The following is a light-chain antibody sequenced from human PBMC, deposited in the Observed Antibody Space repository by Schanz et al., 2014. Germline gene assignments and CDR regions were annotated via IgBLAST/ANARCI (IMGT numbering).Light chain of an antibody. J-gene: IGLJ3*02. Sequence: QSALTQPASVSGSPGQSITISCTGTSSDVGGYNYVSWYQHHPGKAPKLMIYEDINRPSGVSNRFSASKSGTTASLTISGLQAEDEADYYCCSYAGSNNGVFGGGTKLTVL. CDR1: SSDVGGYNY. CDR2: EDI. CDR3: CSYAGSNNGV. V-gene: IGLV2-14*01.